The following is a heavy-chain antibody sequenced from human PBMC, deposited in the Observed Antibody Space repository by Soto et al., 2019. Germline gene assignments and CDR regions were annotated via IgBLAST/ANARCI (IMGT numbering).Heavy chain of an antibody. CDR2: ISSSSSYI. Sequence: EVQLVESGGGLVKPGGSLRLSCAASGFTFSSYSMNWVRQAPGKGLERVSSISSSSSYIYYADSVKGRFTISRDNAKNSLYLQMNSLRAEDTAVYYCARDINPDLYNWNDGEWFDPWGQGTLVTVSS. CDR1: GFTFSSYS. J-gene: IGHJ5*02. V-gene: IGHV3-21*01. D-gene: IGHD1-1*01. CDR3: ARDINPDLYNWNDGEWFDP.